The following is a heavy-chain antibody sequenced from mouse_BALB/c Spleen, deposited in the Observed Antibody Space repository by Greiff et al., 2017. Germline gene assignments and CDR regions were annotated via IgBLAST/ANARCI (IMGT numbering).Heavy chain of an antibody. CDR1: GYSITSGYY. V-gene: IGHV3-6*02. J-gene: IGHJ3*01. D-gene: IGHD1-3*01. CDR3: ARDLNSWCAY. CDR2: ISYDGSN. Sequence: DVQLQESGPGLVKPSQSLSLTCSVTGYSITSGYYWNWIRQFPGNKLEWMGYISYDGSNNYNPSLKNRISITRDTSKNQFFLKLNSVTTEDTATYYCARDLNSWCAYWGQGTLVTVSA.